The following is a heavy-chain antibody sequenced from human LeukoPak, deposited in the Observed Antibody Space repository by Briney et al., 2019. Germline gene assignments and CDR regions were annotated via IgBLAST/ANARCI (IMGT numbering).Heavy chain of an antibody. CDR3: SRRVVTAKDDY. CDR1: GFTFSSYA. CDR2: ISGRGGRT. Sequence: GGSLRLSCAASGFTFSSYAMNWVRQTPGKGLEWVSAISGRGGRTYYADSVKGRFTISRDNSKNTLYLQMNSLRAEDTAVYYCSRRVVTAKDDYWGQGTLVTVSS. D-gene: IGHD2-21*02. J-gene: IGHJ4*02. V-gene: IGHV3-23*01.